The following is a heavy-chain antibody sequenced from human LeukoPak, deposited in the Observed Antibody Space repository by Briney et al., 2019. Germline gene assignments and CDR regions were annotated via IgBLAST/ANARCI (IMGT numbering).Heavy chain of an antibody. J-gene: IGHJ4*02. V-gene: IGHV3-30*04. CDR2: ISYDGSNK. Sequence: GGSLRLSCAASGFTFSSYAMHWVRQAPGKGLEWVAVISYDGSNKYYADPVKGRFTISRDNSKNTLYLQMNSLRAEDTAVYYCARDRRGYFDYWGQGTLVTVSS. CDR3: ARDRRGYFDY. CDR1: GFTFSSYA.